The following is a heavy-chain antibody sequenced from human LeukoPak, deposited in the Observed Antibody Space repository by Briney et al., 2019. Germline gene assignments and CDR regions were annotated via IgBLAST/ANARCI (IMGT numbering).Heavy chain of an antibody. CDR1: GGSISSYY. Sequence: PSETLSLTCTVSGGSISSYYWSWIRQPPGKGLEWIGYIYTSGSTDYSPSLKSRVTISVDTSKNQFSSQQRTAATAADAVYYYGASLSPKRYYYYYMDVWGKGTTVTVSS. CDR3: ASLSPKRYYYYYMDV. J-gene: IGHJ6*03. V-gene: IGHV4-4*09. CDR2: IYTSGST.